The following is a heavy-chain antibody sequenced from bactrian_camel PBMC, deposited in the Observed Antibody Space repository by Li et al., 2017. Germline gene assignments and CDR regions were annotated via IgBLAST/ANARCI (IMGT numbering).Heavy chain of an antibody. J-gene: IGHJ6*01. CDR3: VSQEPSTTGFGF. V-gene: IGHV3S35*01. Sequence: VQLVESGGGSVQPGGSLRLSCGASGHTYSSNCMGWFRQAPGKGLEWVSNINSGSDYIDYVDSVEGRFTSSRDNTKNTLNLQMNSLKPEDTAVYYCVSQEPSTTGFGFWGQGTQVTVS. CDR1: GHTYSSNC. CDR2: INSGSDYI. D-gene: IGHD5*01.